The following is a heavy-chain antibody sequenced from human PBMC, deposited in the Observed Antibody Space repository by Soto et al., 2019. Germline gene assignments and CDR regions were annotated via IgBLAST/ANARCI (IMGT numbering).Heavy chain of an antibody. CDR2: IYPGDSDT. V-gene: IGHV5-51*01. CDR1: GYIFTSYW. Sequence: GESLKISCKGSGYIFTSYWIGWVRQMPGKGLEWMGIIYPGDSDTRYSPSFQGQVTISADKSISTAYLQWSSLKASDTAMYYCARQSIAAAGPSWGNWFDPWGQGTLVTVSS. CDR3: ARQSIAAAGPSWGNWFDP. J-gene: IGHJ5*02. D-gene: IGHD6-13*01.